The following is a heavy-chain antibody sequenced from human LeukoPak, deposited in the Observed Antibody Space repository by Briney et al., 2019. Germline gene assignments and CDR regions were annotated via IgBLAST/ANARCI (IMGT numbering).Heavy chain of an antibody. J-gene: IGHJ3*02. V-gene: IGHV4-31*03. Sequence: SETLSLTCTVSGGSISSSSYYWGWIRQLPGKGLEWIGYIYYSGTTYYNPSLKSRITISVDTSKNQFSLKLSSVTAADTAVYYCARNGYCSGGSCYSNNAFDIWGQGTMVTVSS. CDR3: ARNGYCSGGSCYSNNAFDI. CDR2: IYYSGTT. CDR1: GGSISSSSYY. D-gene: IGHD2-15*01.